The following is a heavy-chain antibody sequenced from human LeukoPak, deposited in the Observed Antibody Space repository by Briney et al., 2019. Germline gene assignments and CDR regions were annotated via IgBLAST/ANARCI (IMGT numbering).Heavy chain of an antibody. J-gene: IGHJ4*02. CDR1: EYTFTDYY. CDR2: INPNSGGT. CDR3: ARDGFWSGQGFDY. D-gene: IGHD3-3*01. V-gene: IGHV1-2*02. Sequence: ASVKVSCKASEYTFTDYYIQWVRQAPGQGLEWMGWINPNSGGTNYAQKFQGRVTMTRDTSISTAYMELSRLRSDDTAVYYCARDGFWSGQGFDYWGQGTLVTVSS.